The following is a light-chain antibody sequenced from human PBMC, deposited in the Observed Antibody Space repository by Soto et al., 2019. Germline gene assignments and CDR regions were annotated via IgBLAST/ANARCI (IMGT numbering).Light chain of an antibody. CDR1: QGVSSN. V-gene: IGKV3-20*01. CDR3: QQYGSSPPWT. CDR2: AAS. J-gene: IGKJ1*01. Sequence: EIVMTPSPATLSVSPVERATLSCRASQGVSSNLAWYQQKPGQAPRLLIFAASSRATGIPDRFSGSGSGRDFTLTISRLEPEDSAVYYCQQYGSSPPWTFGQGTKVDIK.